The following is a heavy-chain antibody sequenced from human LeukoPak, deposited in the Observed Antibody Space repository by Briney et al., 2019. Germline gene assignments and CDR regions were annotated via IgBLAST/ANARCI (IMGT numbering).Heavy chain of an antibody. CDR1: GGSISSYY. V-gene: IGHV4-59*08. CDR3: ARLTRGTYYYDSSGYRPTDAFDI. CDR2: IYYSGST. Sequence: PSETLCLTCTVSGGSISSYYWSWIRQPPGKGLEWIGYIYYSGSTNYNPSLKSRVTISVDTSKNQFSLKLSSVTAADTAVYYCARLTRGTYYYDSSGYRPTDAFDIWGQGTMVTVSS. D-gene: IGHD3-22*01. J-gene: IGHJ3*02.